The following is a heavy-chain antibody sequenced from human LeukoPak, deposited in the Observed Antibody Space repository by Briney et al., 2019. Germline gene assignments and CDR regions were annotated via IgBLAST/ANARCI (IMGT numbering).Heavy chain of an antibody. CDR2: IIGSGGST. CDR1: GFTFSSYA. V-gene: IGHV3-23*01. Sequence: GGSLRLSCAASGFTFSSYAMSWVRQAPGKGLGWVSAIIGSGGSTYYDDPVKGRFPISRHNPKNTLYLQMNSLRPEDTAVYYCAKDLPGGYCSSTSCYGMDVWGQGTTVTVSS. J-gene: IGHJ6*02. D-gene: IGHD2-2*01. CDR3: AKDLPGGYCSSTSCYGMDV.